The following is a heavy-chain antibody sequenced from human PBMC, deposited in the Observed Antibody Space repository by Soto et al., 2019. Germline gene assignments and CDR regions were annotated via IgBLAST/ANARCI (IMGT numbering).Heavy chain of an antibody. J-gene: IGHJ5*02. CDR2: ISAYNGNT. CDR3: GRGGSYYDSSYYPKNNWFDP. Sequence: ASVKVSCKASGYTFTSYGISWVRQAPGQGLEWMGWISAYNGNTNYAQKLQGRVTMTTDTSTSTAYMELSSLRSEDTALYYCGRGGSYYDSSYYPKNNWFDPWGQGTLVTVSS. D-gene: IGHD3-22*01. CDR1: GYTFTSYG. V-gene: IGHV1-18*01.